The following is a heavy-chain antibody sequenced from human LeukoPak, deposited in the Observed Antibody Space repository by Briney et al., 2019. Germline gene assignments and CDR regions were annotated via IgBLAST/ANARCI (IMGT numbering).Heavy chain of an antibody. CDR3: ARLADHYDSSGCYSP. D-gene: IGHD3-22*01. CDR1: GYSFTSYW. J-gene: IGHJ5*02. V-gene: IGHV5-51*01. Sequence: GESLKISCKGSGYSFTSYWIGWVRQMPGKGLEWMGIIYPGDSDTRYSPSFQGQVTISADKSISTAYLQWSSLKASDTAMYYCARLADHYDSSGCYSPWGQGTLVTVSS. CDR2: IYPGDSDT.